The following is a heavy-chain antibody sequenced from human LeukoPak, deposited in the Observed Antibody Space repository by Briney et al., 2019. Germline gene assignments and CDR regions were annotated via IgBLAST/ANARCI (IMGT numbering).Heavy chain of an antibody. CDR3: ARSSDLGDY. CDR1: VFSFSSYS. CDR2: ISSRSSTI. D-gene: IGHD7-27*01. J-gene: IGHJ4*02. Sequence: GGSLRLSCAASVFSFSSYSMNWVRQAPGKGLEWVSYISSRSSTIYYADSLKGRFTISRDNAKNSLYLQMNSLRPEDTAVYYCARSSDLGDYWGQGTLVTVSS. V-gene: IGHV3-48*01.